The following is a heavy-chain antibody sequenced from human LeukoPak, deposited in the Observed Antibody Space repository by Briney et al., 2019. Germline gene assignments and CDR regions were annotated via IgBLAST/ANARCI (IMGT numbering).Heavy chain of an antibody. J-gene: IGHJ4*02. V-gene: IGHV1-18*01. CDR3: ARDFTTTAMVALDY. D-gene: IGHD5-18*01. CDR1: GYTFTNYG. CDR2: ISAYGNT. Sequence: GASVKVSCRASGYTFTNYGINWVRQPPGQGLEWMGWISAYGNTNYAQNLQGRVTTTTDTSTSTAYMELRSLTSDDTAVYYCARDFTTTAMVALDYWGQGTLVSVFS.